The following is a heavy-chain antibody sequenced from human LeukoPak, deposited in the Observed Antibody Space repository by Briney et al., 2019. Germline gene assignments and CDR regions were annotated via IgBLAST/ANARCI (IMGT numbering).Heavy chain of an antibody. V-gene: IGHV3-21*01. CDR1: GFTFSSYS. CDR2: ISSSSSYI. Sequence: PGGSLRLSCAASGFTFSSYSMNWVRQAPGKGLEWVSSISSSSSYIYYADSVKGRFTISRDNAKNSLYLQMNSLRAEDTAVYYCARGKAGMAYFDCWGQGTLVTVSS. D-gene: IGHD5-18*01. J-gene: IGHJ4*02. CDR3: ARGKAGMAYFDC.